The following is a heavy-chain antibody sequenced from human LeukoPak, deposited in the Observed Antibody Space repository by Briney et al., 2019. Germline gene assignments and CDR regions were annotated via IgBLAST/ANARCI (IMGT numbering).Heavy chain of an antibody. CDR3: ASGPPGYYFNY. J-gene: IGHJ4*02. CDR1: GFTFSDYY. Sequence: PGGSLRLSCAASGFTFSDYYMTWIRQAPRQGPEWISYISSSGGTIFYADSVKGRFTISRDNAKNSLYLQMNSLRAEDTAVYFCASGPPGYYFNYWGQGTLVTVSS. CDR2: ISSSGGTI. V-gene: IGHV3-11*04.